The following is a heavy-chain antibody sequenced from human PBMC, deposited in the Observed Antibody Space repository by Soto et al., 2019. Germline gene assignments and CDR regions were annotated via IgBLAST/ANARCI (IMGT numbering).Heavy chain of an antibody. V-gene: IGHV2-26*01. CDR2: IFSNDEK. Sequence: SGPTLVNPTETLTLTCTVSGFSFSNVRMGVSWIRQPPGKALEWLALIFSNDEKSYVTSLKSRLTIAKDTSKSQVVLTLTNMDPVDSATYYCARIGQQLALDYWGQGAQVTVSS. CDR3: ARIGQQLALDY. CDR1: GFSFSNVRMG. J-gene: IGHJ4*02. D-gene: IGHD6-13*01.